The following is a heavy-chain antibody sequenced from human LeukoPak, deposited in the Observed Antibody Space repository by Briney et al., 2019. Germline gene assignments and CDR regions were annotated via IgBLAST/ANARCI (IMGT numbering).Heavy chain of an antibody. J-gene: IGHJ4*02. CDR2: IRGKACGGTT. D-gene: IGHD3-22*01. V-gene: IGHV3-49*04. Sequence: GGSLRLSCTASGFTFGDYAMSWVRQAPGKGLEWVGFIRGKACGGTTEYAASVKGRFTISRDDSKSIAYLQMNSLKTEDTAVYYCTRVPTYYYDSSGYYFDYWGQGTLVTVSS. CDR1: GFTFGDYA. CDR3: TRVPTYYYDSSGYYFDY.